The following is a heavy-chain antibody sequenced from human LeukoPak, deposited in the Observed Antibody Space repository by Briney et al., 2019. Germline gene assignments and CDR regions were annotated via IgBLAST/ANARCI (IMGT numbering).Heavy chain of an antibody. CDR1: GFTFSSYW. Sequence: GGSLRLSCAASGFTFSSYWMSWVRQAPGKGLEWVANIKQDGSEKYYVDSVKGRFTISRDNAKNSLYLQMNSLRAEDTAVYYCARVGGSSSWYYYYYYGMDVWGQGTTATVSS. V-gene: IGHV3-7*01. CDR2: IKQDGSEK. CDR3: ARVGGSSSWYYYYYYGMDV. J-gene: IGHJ6*02. D-gene: IGHD6-13*01.